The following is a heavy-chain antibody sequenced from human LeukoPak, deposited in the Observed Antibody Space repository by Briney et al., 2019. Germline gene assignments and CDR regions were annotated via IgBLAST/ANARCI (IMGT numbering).Heavy chain of an antibody. Sequence: GGSLRLSCAASGFTSSNAWMNWVRQAPGKGLESVGRIKSKTDGGTTDYAAPAKGRFTISRDDSKNTLYLQMNSLKTEDTAVYYCTTALIYCSSTSCYSSYYGMDVWGQGTTVTVSS. J-gene: IGHJ6*02. CDR1: GFTSSNAW. V-gene: IGHV3-15*07. CDR2: IKSKTDGGTT. CDR3: TTALIYCSSTSCYSSYYGMDV. D-gene: IGHD2-2*01.